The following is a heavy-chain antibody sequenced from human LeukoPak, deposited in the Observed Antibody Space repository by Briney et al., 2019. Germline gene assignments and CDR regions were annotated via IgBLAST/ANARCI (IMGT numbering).Heavy chain of an antibody. CDR3: SGGARRLSY. D-gene: IGHD2/OR15-2a*01. Sequence: PGGSLRLSCTASEITFSSYWMHWVRQVPGKGLVWVSRLNSDGSFINYADSVKGRFTISRDNAKNTVYLQMNSLNSDDTGVYFCSGGARRLSYWGRGTLVTVSS. V-gene: IGHV3-74*01. CDR2: LNSDGSFI. CDR1: EITFSSYW. J-gene: IGHJ4*02.